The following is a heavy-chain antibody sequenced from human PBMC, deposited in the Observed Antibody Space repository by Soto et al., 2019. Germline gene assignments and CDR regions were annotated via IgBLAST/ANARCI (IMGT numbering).Heavy chain of an antibody. J-gene: IGHJ5*02. CDR2: IYYSGST. Sequence: SETLSLTCTVSGGSISSGDYFWGWIRQPPGKGLEWIGSIYYSGSTYYNPSLKSRVTVSVDTSKNQFSLKLSSVTAADTAVYYCARHPSDFWFDPWGQGTLVTVSS. D-gene: IGHD2-21*02. V-gene: IGHV4-39*01. CDR1: GGSISSGDYF. CDR3: ARHPSDFWFDP.